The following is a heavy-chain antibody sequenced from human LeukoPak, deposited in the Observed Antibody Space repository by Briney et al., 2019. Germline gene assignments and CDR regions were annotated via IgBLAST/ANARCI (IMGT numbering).Heavy chain of an antibody. CDR2: IRYDGSNK. J-gene: IGHJ4*02. V-gene: IGHV3-30*02. CDR3: ARGYDFWSGYFYYFDY. CDR1: EFTFSSYG. Sequence: GRSLRLSCAASEFTFSSYGMHWVRQAPGKGLEWVAFIRYDGSNKYYADSVKGRFTISRDNSKDTLYLQMNSLRAEDTAVYYCARGYDFWSGYFYYFDYWGQGTLVTVSS. D-gene: IGHD3-3*01.